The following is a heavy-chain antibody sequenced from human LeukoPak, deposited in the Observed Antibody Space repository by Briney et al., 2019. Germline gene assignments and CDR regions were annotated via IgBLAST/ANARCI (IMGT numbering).Heavy chain of an antibody. CDR2: VKTKADGGTT. D-gene: IGHD3/OR15-3a*01. CDR3: TTEDF. J-gene: IGHJ3*01. Sequence: GGSLRLSCAGSGFTFSTAWMIWVRQAPGKGLEWVGRVKTKADGGTTDYAAPVKGRFTITSDDSKNTVHLQMNSLKTEDTAVYYCTTEDFWGQGTLVTVSS. CDR1: GFTFSTAW. V-gene: IGHV3-15*01.